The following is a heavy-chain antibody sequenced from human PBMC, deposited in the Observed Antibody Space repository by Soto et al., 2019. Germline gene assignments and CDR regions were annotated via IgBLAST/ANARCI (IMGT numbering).Heavy chain of an antibody. J-gene: IGHJ5*02. CDR1: GYTFTSYD. CDR3: ARAGCTYYYDSSGYYYWFDP. Sequence: EASVKVSCKASGYTFTSYDINWVRQATGQGLEWMGWMNPNSGNTGYAQKFQGRVTMTRNTSISTAYMELSSLRSEDTAVYYCARAGCTYYYDSSGYYYWFDPWGQGTLVTVSS. CDR2: MNPNSGNT. V-gene: IGHV1-8*01. D-gene: IGHD3-22*01.